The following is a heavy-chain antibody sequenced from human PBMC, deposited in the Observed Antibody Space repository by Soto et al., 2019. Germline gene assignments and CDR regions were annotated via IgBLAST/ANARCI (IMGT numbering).Heavy chain of an antibody. CDR3: AKPLTTAYYYYYYLDV. CDR2: ISGSGGST. J-gene: IGHJ6*03. D-gene: IGHD4-4*01. CDR1: GFTFSSYA. V-gene: IGHV3-23*01. Sequence: GGSLRLSCAASGFTFSSYAMSWVRQAPGKGLEWVSAISGSGGSTYYADSVKGRFTISRDNSKNTLYLQMNSLRAEDTDEYYCAKPLTTAYYYYYYLDVWGKGTTVTVSS.